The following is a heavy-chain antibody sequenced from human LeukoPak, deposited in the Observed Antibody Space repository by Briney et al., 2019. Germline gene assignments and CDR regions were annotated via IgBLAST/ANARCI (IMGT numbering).Heavy chain of an antibody. J-gene: IGHJ1*01. CDR1: GYTFTGYY. Sequence: GASVKVSCKASGYTFTGYYMHWVRQAPGQGLEWMGWINPNSGGTNYAQKFQGRVTMTRDTSISTAYMELSRLRSDDTAVYYCARATMVYYDSSGYSFQHWGQGTLVTVSS. CDR3: ARATMVYYDSSGYSFQH. V-gene: IGHV1-2*02. CDR2: INPNSGGT. D-gene: IGHD3-22*01.